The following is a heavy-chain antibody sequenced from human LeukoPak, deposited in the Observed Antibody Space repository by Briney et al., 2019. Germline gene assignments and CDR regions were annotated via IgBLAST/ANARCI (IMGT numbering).Heavy chain of an antibody. CDR1: GGSISSYY. CDR3: ARDRVYSASSGYVPLLTPARV. D-gene: IGHD3-22*01. CDR2: IYYSGST. J-gene: IGHJ3*01. V-gene: IGHV4-59*12. Sequence: AETLSLTCTVAGGSISSYYGSWIRQPPGKGLEWIGYIYYSGSTNYNPSIKSRVTISVDTSKNQFSLKLTSVTAADTAVYYCARDRVYSASSGYVPLLTPARVWGQGTMVTVSS.